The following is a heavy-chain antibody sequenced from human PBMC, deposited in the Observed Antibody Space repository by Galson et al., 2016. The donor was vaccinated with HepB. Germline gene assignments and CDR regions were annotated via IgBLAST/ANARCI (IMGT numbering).Heavy chain of an antibody. Sequence: SLRPSCAAAEFFVSGRAMSWVHQAPREGVEWVPGINRYGATTGYAASVKGRFTISRDNSNNTLYLPMNSLTTEDTAVYYCARDDYSGGRGSPDYWGQGTLVTVSS. D-gene: IGHD4/OR15-4a*01. J-gene: IGHJ4*02. CDR3: ARDDYSGGRGSPDY. V-gene: IGHV3-23*01. CDR1: EFFVSGRA. CDR2: INRYGATT.